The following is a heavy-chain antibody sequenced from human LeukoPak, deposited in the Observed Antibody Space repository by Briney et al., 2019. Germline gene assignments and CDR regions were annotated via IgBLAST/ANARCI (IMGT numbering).Heavy chain of an antibody. CDR1: GFTFSSYA. D-gene: IGHD5-24*01. Sequence: PGGSLRLSCAASGFTFSSYATHWVRQAPGKGLEWVAVISYDGSNKYYADSVKGRFTNSRDNSKNTLYLQMNSLRAEDTAVYYCARANGMIDGYNPTLRYWGQGTLVTVSS. V-gene: IGHV3-30-3*01. CDR3: ARANGMIDGYNPTLRY. J-gene: IGHJ4*02. CDR2: ISYDGSNK.